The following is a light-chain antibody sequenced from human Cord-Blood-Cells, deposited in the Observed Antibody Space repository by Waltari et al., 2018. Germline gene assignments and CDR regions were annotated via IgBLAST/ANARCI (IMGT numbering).Light chain of an antibody. CDR2: YDS. J-gene: IGLJ3*02. CDR3: QVWDSSSDWV. V-gene: IGLV3-21*04. Sequence: SYVLTQPPSVSVAPGKTARITCGGNNIGSKSVHWYQQKPGQAPVLVIYYDSDRPSGIPERFSGSNSGNTATLTISRVEAGDEVDYYCQVWDSSSDWVFGGGTKLTVL. CDR1: NIGSKS.